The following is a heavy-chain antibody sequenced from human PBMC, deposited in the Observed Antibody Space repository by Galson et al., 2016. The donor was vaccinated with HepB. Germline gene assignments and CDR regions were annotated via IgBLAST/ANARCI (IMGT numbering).Heavy chain of an antibody. D-gene: IGHD5-18*01. J-gene: IGHJ5*02. V-gene: IGHV2-5*01. CDR3: ARLVTFDTAMNNGWFDP. CDR1: GFSFKSTDVG. CDR2: VYWSDDK. Sequence: PALVKPTQTLTLTCTFSGFSFKSTDVGVGWIRQPPGKALEWLALVYWSDDKRYRPSLKNRLTIIKDPYQNQVILTMTNVDPVDTGTYYCARLVTFDTAMNNGWFDPWGQGTLVTVSS.